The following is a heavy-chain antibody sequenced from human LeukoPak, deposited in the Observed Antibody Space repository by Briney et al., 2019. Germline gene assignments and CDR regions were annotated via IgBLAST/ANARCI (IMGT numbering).Heavy chain of an antibody. Sequence: GRSLRLSCAASGFTFSSYGMHWVRQAPGKGLEWVAVMWYDGSTKYYADSVKGRFTISRDNSKNTLYLQMDSLRAEDTAVYYCAKDGAASTYFDNWGPGTLATVSS. D-gene: IGHD4/OR15-4a*01. CDR1: GFTFSSYG. CDR2: MWYDGSTK. CDR3: AKDGAASTYFDN. V-gene: IGHV3-33*06. J-gene: IGHJ4*02.